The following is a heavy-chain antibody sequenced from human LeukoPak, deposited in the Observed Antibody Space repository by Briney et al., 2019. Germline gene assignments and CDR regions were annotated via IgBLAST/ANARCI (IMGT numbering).Heavy chain of an antibody. J-gene: IGHJ6*02. CDR3: AREPPYGMDV. CDR2: ISTSSSYI. CDR1: GFTFSTHS. V-gene: IGHV3-21*01. Sequence: GGSLRLSCAASGFTFSTHSLHWIRQAPGKGLEWVSSISTSSSYIYYADSVKGRFTISRDNAKNSLYLQMNSLRAEDTAVYYCAREPPYGMDVWGQGTTVTVSS.